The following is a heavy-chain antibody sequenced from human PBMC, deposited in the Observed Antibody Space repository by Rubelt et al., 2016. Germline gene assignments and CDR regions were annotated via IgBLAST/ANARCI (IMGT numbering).Heavy chain of an antibody. CDR1: GHTFTSYG. CDR2: INAGNGNT. V-gene: IGHV1-3*01. Sequence: QVQLVQSGAEVKKPGASVKVSCKASGHTFTSYGISWVRQAPGQRLEWMGWINAGNGNTKYSQKFQGRVTITRDTSASTAYMDLSSLRSEDTAVYYCARAVGASRGYYFDYWGQGTPVTVSS. D-gene: IGHD1-26*01. J-gene: IGHJ4*02. CDR3: ARAVGASRGYYFDY.